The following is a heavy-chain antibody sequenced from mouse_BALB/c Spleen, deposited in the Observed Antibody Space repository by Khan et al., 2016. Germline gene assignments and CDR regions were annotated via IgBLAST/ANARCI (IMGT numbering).Heavy chain of an antibody. V-gene: IGHV7-3*02. CDR1: GFTFTDYY. Sequence: EVELVESGGGLVQPGGSLRLSCATSGFTFTDYYMSWVRQPPGKALEWLGFIRNKANGYTTEYTASVKGRFTISRDNSQSILYLQMNTLRAEDSATYYCVRDNSRYDEERFAYWGQGTLVTVSA. CDR3: VRDNSRYDEERFAY. CDR2: IRNKANGYTT. D-gene: IGHD2-14*01. J-gene: IGHJ3*01.